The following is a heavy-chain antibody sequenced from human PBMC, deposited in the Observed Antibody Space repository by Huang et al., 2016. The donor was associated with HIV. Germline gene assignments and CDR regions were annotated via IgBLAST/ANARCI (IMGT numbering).Heavy chain of an antibody. CDR3: ARQWTILEWLLGLDV. CDR1: GGSFTGNY. J-gene: IGHJ6*02. Sequence: QMQLQQRGAGLLKPSETLSLTCGVSGGSFTGNYLTWIRQAPGTGLEWIGEVNDSGATKYNPSLSGRVTISLDKSNRELSLNLRSVTAADTAVYYCARQWTILEWLLGLDVWGQGTTVIVSS. CDR2: VNDSGAT. V-gene: IGHV4-34*02. D-gene: IGHD3-3*01.